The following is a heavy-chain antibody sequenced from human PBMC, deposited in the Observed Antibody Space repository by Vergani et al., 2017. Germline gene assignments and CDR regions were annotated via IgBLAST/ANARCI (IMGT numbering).Heavy chain of an antibody. D-gene: IGHD3-10*01. CDR3: ARSRIYYGAGSPDY. Sequence: QVKLQESGPGLVKPSETLSLTCTVSGAPVNSYYWSWIRQPPGKGLEWMGYVSFRGDTLYDPSVKGRMTISLNTSSNQFSLYLTSVTAADTAVYYCARSRIYYGAGSPDYWGQGTLVTVSS. J-gene: IGHJ4*02. CDR1: GAPVNSYY. CDR2: VSFRGDT. V-gene: IGHV4-59*02.